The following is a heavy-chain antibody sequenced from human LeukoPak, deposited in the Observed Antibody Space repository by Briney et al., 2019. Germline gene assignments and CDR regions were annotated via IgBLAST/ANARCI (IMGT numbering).Heavy chain of an antibody. CDR2: MNPNSGNT. CDR3: AVLRYFDWLSGWFDP. D-gene: IGHD3-9*01. V-gene: IGHV1-8*01. J-gene: IGHJ5*02. CDR1: GYTFTSYD. Sequence: ASVKVSCKASGYTFTSYDINWVRQATGQGLEWMGWMNPNSGNTGYAQKFQGRVTMTRNTSISPAYMELSSLRSEDTAVYYCAVLRYFDWLSGWFDPWGQGTLVTVSS.